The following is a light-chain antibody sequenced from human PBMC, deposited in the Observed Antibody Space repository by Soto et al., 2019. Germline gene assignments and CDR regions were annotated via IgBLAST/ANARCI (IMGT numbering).Light chain of an antibody. CDR1: SSDVGGNNY. CDR2: EVS. J-gene: IGLJ2*01. V-gene: IGLV2-8*01. CDR3: SSYADRNSVV. Sequence: QSALTQPPSASGSLGQSVTISCTGTSSDVGGNNYVSWYQQHPGKAPKLMIYEVSKRPSGVPDRFSGSKSGNTASLTVSGLQAEDEADYYCSSYADRNSVVFGGGTKLTVL.